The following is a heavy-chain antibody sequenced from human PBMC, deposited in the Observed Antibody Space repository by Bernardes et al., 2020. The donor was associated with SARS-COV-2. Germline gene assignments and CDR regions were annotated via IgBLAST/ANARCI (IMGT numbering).Heavy chain of an antibody. CDR2: IYSGGST. CDR3: VTTNNILTGYYW. V-gene: IGHV3-53*04. CDR1: GFNVSSNY. J-gene: IGHJ4*02. D-gene: IGHD3-9*01. Sequence: GGSLRLSCAASGFNVSSNYMYWVRQAPAKGLEWVSIIYSGGSTFYADSVKGRFAISRHNADNTVFLQMNSLKAEDTAVYYCVTTNNILTGYYWWGQGTLVTVTS.